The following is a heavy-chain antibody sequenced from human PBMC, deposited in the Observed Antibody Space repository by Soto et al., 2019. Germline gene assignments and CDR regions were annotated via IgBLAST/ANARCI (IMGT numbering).Heavy chain of an antibody. J-gene: IGHJ4*02. V-gene: IGHV3-7*05. D-gene: IGHD1-26*01. CDR3: AAGGSYHDY. CDR1: GLIFSSYW. Sequence: EVQLVESGGGLVQPGGSLRLSCAASGLIFSSYWMTWVRQAPGKGLEWVANIKHDGSEQYYVDSVKGRFTISRDNTKNSVYLQLNSLRAEDTSAYYCAAGGSYHDYWGQGTLVTVFS. CDR2: IKHDGSEQ.